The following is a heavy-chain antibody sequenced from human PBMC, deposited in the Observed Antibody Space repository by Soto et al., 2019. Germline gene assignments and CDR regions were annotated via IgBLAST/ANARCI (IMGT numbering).Heavy chain of an antibody. D-gene: IGHD5-18*01. CDR3: ARGGFAYGFLDF. CDR2: ISTYNVDT. V-gene: IGHV1-18*01. Sequence: HLVQSGAEVKKPGDSLKVSCKSSGYTFTSYGIVWVRQAPGQGLERMGWISTYNVDTKYAQKFKGRLTMGTDTSTTTDTSTMTAYMELTSLTSDDTAIYYCARGGFAYGFLDFWGQGTLATVSS. CDR1: GYTFTSYG. J-gene: IGHJ4*02.